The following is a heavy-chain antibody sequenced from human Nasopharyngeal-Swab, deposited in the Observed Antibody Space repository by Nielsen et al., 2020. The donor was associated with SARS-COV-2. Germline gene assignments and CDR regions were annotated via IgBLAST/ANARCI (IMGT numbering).Heavy chain of an antibody. Sequence: SLKIPCAASGFTFDDYAMHWVRQAPGKGLEWVSGISWNSVSIGYADSVKGRFTISRDNAKNSLYLPMNSLRAEDTALYYCAKDREQLLEYYFDYWGQGTLVTVSS. D-gene: IGHD2-2*01. CDR3: AKDREQLLEYYFDY. CDR1: GFTFDDYA. CDR2: ISWNSVSI. V-gene: IGHV3-9*01. J-gene: IGHJ4*02.